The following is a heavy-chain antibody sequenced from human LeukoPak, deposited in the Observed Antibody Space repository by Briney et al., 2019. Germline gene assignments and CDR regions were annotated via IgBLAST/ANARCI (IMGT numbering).Heavy chain of an antibody. CDR3: ARVTTVTTVNWFDP. CDR1: GFTFSSYA. V-gene: IGHV3-30*04. CDR2: ISYDGSNK. D-gene: IGHD4-17*01. J-gene: IGHJ5*02. Sequence: GGSLRLSCAASGFTFSSYAMHWVRQAPGKGLEWVAVISYDGSNKYYADSVKGRFTISRDNSKNTLYLQMNSLRAEDTAVYYCARVTTVTTVNWFDPWGQGTLVTVSS.